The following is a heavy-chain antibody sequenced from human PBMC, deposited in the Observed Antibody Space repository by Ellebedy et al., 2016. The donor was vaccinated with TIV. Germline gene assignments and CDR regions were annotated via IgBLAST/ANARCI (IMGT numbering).Heavy chain of an antibody. Sequence: SGPTLVKPTQTLTLTCTFSGFSLSTGGMRVSWIRQPPGKALEWLARIDWDDDKFYSTSLKTRLTISKDTSKNQVVLTMTNMDPVDTATYYCARSKIEAAGNLFDSWGQGTLVTVSA. CDR2: IDWDDDK. V-gene: IGHV2-70*04. CDR3: ARSKIEAAGNLFDS. CDR1: GFSLSTGGMR. D-gene: IGHD6-13*01. J-gene: IGHJ4*02.